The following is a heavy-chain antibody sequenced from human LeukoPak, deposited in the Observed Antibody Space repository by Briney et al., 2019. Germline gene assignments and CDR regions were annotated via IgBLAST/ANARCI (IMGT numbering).Heavy chain of an antibody. CDR2: IYYSGST. V-gene: IGHV4-59*12. J-gene: IGHJ4*02. CDR3: ARGPYGPFDY. D-gene: IGHD4-17*01. CDR1: GGSISSYY. Sequence: SETLSLTCTVSGGSISSYYWSWLRQPPGKGLEWIGHIYYSGSTNYNPSLKSRVTISVDTSKNQFSLKLSSVTAADTAVYYCARGPYGPFDYWGQGTLVTVSS.